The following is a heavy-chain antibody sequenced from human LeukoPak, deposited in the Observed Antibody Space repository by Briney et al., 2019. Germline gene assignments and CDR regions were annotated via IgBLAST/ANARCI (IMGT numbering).Heavy chain of an antibody. CDR2: IYYSGST. V-gene: IGHV4-59*08. Sequence: SETLSLTCTVSGGSIRGYYWSWIRQPPGKGLELIGYIYYSGSTNYNPSLQSRVTISVDTSKNQFSLNLTSVTAADTAVYYCARYGSGTYPRFDYWGQGILVTVSS. J-gene: IGHJ4*02. D-gene: IGHD3-10*01. CDR3: ARYGSGTYPRFDY. CDR1: GGSIRGYY.